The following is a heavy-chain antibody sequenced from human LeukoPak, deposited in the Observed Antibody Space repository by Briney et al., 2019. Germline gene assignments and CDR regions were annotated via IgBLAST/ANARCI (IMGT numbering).Heavy chain of an antibody. V-gene: IGHV3-48*01. J-gene: IGHJ3*02. CDR2: ISSSSSTI. CDR1: GFTFSSYS. D-gene: IGHD3-22*01. CDR3: ASEALRDYYYDSSGDI. Sequence: PGGSLRLSCAASGFTFSSYSVNWVRQAPGKGLEWVSYISSSSSTIYYADSVKGRFTISRDNAKNSLYLQMNSLRAEDTAVYYCASEALRDYYYDSSGDIWGQGTMVTVSS.